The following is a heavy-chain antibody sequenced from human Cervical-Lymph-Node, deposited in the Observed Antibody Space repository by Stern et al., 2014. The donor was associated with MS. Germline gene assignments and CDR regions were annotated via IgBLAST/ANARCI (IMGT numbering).Heavy chain of an antibody. CDR1: GFTFSDYT. CDR3: AREGEMATMGSGFSD. V-gene: IGHV3-21*01. J-gene: IGHJ4*02. D-gene: IGHD5-24*01. CDR2: LSSGSSYI. Sequence: EAQLVESGGGLVKPGGSLRLSCVASGFTFSDYTMIWVRQAPGKGLEWVSSLSSGSSYIYYGDSVRGRFTISRDNAKNSLYLQMNSLRAEDTAVYYCAREGEMATMGSGFSDWGQGTLVTVSS.